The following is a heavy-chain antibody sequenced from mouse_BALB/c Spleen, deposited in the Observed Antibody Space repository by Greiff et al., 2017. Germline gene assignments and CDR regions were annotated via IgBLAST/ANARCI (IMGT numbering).Heavy chain of an antibody. V-gene: IGHV5-17*02. J-gene: IGHJ4*01. CDR3: ARPPLTTVVEGYAMDY. Sequence: EVKLMESGGGLVQPGGSRKLSCAASGFTFSSFGMHWVRQAPEKGLEWVAYISSGSSTIYYADTVKGRFTISRDNPKNTLFLQMTSLRSEDTAMYYCARPPLTTVVEGYAMDYWGQGTSVTVSS. CDR2: ISSGSSTI. CDR1: GFTFSSFG. D-gene: IGHD1-1*01.